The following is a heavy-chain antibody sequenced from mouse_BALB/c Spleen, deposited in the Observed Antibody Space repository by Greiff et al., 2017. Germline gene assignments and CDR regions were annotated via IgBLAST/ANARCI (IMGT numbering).Heavy chain of an antibody. D-gene: IGHD2-4*01. J-gene: IGHJ2*01. CDR1: GFTFSDYY. V-gene: IGHV5-4*02. Sequence: DVKLVESGGGLVKPGGSLKLSCAASGFTFSDYYMYWVRQTPEKRLEWVATISDGGSYTYYPDSVKGRFTISRDNAKNNLYLQMSSLKSEDTAMYYCARGTMIPFDYWGQGTTLTVSS. CDR2: ISDGGSYT. CDR3: ARGTMIPFDY.